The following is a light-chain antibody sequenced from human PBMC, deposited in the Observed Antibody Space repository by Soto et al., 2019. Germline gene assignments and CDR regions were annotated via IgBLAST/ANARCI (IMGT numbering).Light chain of an antibody. CDR3: QQYGSSFYT. CDR2: GAS. J-gene: IGKJ2*01. CDR1: QSVSKNY. Sequence: EIVLTQSPGTLSLSPGERATLSCRASQSVSKNYLAWYQQKPGQAPRLLINGASSRATGIPDRFSGSGSGTDFTLTISRLEPEDVAVYYCQQYGSSFYTFGQGTKLEIK. V-gene: IGKV3-20*01.